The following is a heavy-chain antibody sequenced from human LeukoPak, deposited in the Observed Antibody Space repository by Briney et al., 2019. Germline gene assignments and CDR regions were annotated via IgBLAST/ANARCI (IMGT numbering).Heavy chain of an antibody. CDR2: ISGSGDST. CDR1: GFTFSNYA. D-gene: IGHD3-9*01. Sequence: PGGSLRLSCAASGFTFSNYAMSWVRQAPGKGLEWVSGISGSGDSTDYADSVKGRFTISRDNSKNTLYLQINSLRAEDTAVYYCAKPPSDNLLTGSLYYFDYWGQGTLVTVSS. CDR3: AKPPSDNLLTGSLYYFDY. V-gene: IGHV3-23*01. J-gene: IGHJ4*02.